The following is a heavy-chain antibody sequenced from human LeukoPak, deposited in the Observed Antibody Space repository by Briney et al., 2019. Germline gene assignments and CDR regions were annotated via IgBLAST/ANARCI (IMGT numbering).Heavy chain of an antibody. CDR1: GYTFTRYG. CDR2: ISAYNGNT. J-gene: IGHJ6*03. D-gene: IGHD3-3*01. V-gene: IGHV1-18*01. CDR3: ARVPITIFGVANYYYYYMDV. Sequence: VASVKVSCKASGYTFTRYGISWVRQAPGQGLEWMGWISAYNGNTNYEQKLQGRVTMTTDTSTITAYMELRSLRSDDTAVYYCARVPITIFGVANYYYYYMDVWGKGTTVTVSS.